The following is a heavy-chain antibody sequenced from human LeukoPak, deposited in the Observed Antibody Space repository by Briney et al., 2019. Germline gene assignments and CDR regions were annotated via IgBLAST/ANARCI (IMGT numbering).Heavy chain of an antibody. J-gene: IGHJ4*02. D-gene: IGHD1-26*01. CDR2: IHYSGST. CDR1: GGSISGYY. Sequence: PSETLSLTCTVSGGSISGYYWSWIRQPPGKGLEWVGHIHYSGSTNYNPSLNSRVTISLDTSKNQFSLKLNSVTAADTAVYYRARGWQFVGPWGQGTLVTVSS. CDR3: ARGWQFVGP. V-gene: IGHV4-59*01.